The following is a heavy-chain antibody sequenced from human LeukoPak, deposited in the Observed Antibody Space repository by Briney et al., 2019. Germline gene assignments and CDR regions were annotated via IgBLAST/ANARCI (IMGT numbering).Heavy chain of an antibody. CDR2: INHSGST. CDR3: ARDGSIAARTYYYYYYGMDV. V-gene: IGHV4-34*01. J-gene: IGHJ6*02. D-gene: IGHD6-6*01. CDR1: GGSFSGYY. Sequence: PSETLSLTCAVYGGSFSGYYWSWIRQPPGKGWSGLGEINHSGSTNYNPSLKSRVTISVDTSKNQFSLKLSSVTAADTAVYYCARDGSIAARTYYYYYYGMDVWGQGTTVTVSS.